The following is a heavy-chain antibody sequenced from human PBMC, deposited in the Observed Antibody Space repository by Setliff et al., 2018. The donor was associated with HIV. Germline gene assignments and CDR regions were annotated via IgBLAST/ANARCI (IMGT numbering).Heavy chain of an antibody. J-gene: IGHJ4*02. D-gene: IGHD2-15*01. CDR3: ARGPYCSGGSCYSSLDY. CDR1: GGSISYYY. Sequence: SETLSLTCTVSGGSISYYYWSWIRQPPGKGLEWIGYIYYSGSTNYNPSLKSRVTISVDTSKNQFSLKLSSVTAADTAVYYCARGPYCSGGSCYSSLDYWGQGTLVTVSS. CDR2: IYYSGST. V-gene: IGHV4-59*01.